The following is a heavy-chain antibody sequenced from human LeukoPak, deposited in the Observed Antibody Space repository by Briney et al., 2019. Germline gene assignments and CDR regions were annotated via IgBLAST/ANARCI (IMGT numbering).Heavy chain of an antibody. D-gene: IGHD2-15*01. CDR1: GESLNSYY. V-gene: IGHV4-34*01. CDR3: ARGAWATRLAS. J-gene: IGHJ4*02. CDR2: IYESGTT. Sequence: SETLSLTCAVYGESLNSYYWSWVRQPPGEGLEWIGEIYESGTTKYNPSLKSRVAISMVPSKQQSSLRLSSVTAADTAVYYCARGAWATRLASWGLGTPVIVSS.